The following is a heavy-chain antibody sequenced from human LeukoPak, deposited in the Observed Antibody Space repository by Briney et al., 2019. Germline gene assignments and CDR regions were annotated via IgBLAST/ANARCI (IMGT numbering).Heavy chain of an antibody. Sequence: GGSLRLSCTASGFTFGDYAMSWVRQAPGKGLEWVGFIRSKAYGGTTEYAASVKGRFTISRDDSKSIAYLQMNSLKTEDTAVYYCTIPMVRGDIWGQGTMVTASS. CDR3: TIPMVRGDI. V-gene: IGHV3-49*04. CDR2: IRSKAYGGTT. J-gene: IGHJ3*02. CDR1: GFTFGDYA. D-gene: IGHD3-10*01.